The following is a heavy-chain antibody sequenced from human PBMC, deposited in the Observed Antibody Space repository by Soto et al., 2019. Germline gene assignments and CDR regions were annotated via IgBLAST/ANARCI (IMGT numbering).Heavy chain of an antibody. Sequence: SVKVSRKASGGTFSSYAITWVRQPPGQGLEWMGGIIPIFGAPNYAQKFQGRVTITADESTSTAYMELSSLRSEDTAVYYCARSRGLQLVPPLPAYWAQGTLVTVPQ. CDR1: GGTFSSYA. CDR3: ARSRGLQLVPPLPAY. CDR2: IIPIFGAP. D-gene: IGHD2-2*01. J-gene: IGHJ4*02. V-gene: IGHV1-69*13.